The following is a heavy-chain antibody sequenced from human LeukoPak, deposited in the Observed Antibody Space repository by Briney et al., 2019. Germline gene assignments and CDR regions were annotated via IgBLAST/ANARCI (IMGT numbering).Heavy chain of an antibody. D-gene: IGHD3-22*01. CDR3: TRGLYYDDGTGWDY. J-gene: IGHJ4*02. CDR1: GFSFRSYA. V-gene: IGHV3-23*01. CDR2: ISGHDGTT. Sequence: PGGSLRLSCEASGFSFRSYAMAWVRQAPGKGLQWVSGISGHDGTTYYADSVKGRFTISRDNSKDTLYLQMSSLTVAGTAVYFCTRGLYYDDGTGWDYWGQGTLVTVSS.